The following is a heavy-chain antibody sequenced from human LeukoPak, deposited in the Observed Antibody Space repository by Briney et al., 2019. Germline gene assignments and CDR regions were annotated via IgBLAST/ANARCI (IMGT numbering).Heavy chain of an antibody. CDR2: IYPTDSDT. Sequence: GESLKISCKGFGYTFTSYWIGWVRQMPGKDLEWMGIIYPTDSDTRYSPSFQGQVTISADKSISTAYLQWSSLKASDTAIYYCAKKVLNDDAFDIWGQGTMVTVSS. CDR1: GYTFTSYW. D-gene: IGHD1-14*01. J-gene: IGHJ3*02. V-gene: IGHV5-51*01. CDR3: AKKVLNDDAFDI.